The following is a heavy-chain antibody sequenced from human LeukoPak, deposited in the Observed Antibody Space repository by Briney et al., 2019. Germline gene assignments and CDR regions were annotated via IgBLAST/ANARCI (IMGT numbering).Heavy chain of an antibody. CDR2: ISAYNGNT. J-gene: IGHJ4*02. CDR3: ARVGWVYDSSGYPDY. D-gene: IGHD3-22*01. V-gene: IGHV1-18*01. Sequence: GASVKVSCKASGYTFTSYGISWVRQAPGQGLEWMGWISAYNGNTNYAQKLQGRVTMTTDTSTSTAYMELRSLRFDDTAVYYCARVGWVYDSSGYPDYWGQGTLVTVSS. CDR1: GYTFTSYG.